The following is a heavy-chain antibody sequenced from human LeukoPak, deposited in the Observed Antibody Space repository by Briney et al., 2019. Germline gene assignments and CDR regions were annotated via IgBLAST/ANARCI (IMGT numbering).Heavy chain of an antibody. V-gene: IGHV3-7*01. D-gene: IGHD3-22*01. J-gene: IGHJ4*02. Sequence: PGGSLRLSCAASGFTFSSYWMSWVRQAPGKGLEWVANIKQDGGEKYYVDSVKGRFTISRDNAKNSLYLQMNSLRAEDTAVYYCARAEGEYDSSGYYYRLFDYWGQGTLVTVSS. CDR3: ARAEGEYDSSGYYYRLFDY. CDR1: GFTFSSYW. CDR2: IKQDGGEK.